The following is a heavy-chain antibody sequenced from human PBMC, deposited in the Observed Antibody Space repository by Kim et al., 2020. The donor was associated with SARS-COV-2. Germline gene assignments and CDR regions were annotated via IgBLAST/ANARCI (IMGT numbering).Heavy chain of an antibody. CDR1: GFTFDDYA. D-gene: IGHD6-19*01. J-gene: IGHJ4*02. CDR3: AKDIKVASSGPFDY. V-gene: IGHV3-9*01. CDR2: ICWNSGSI. Sequence: GGSLRLSCAASGFTFDDYAMHWVRQAPGKGLEWVSGICWNSGSIGYADSVKGRFTISRDNAKNSLYLQMNSLRAEDTALYYCAKDIKVASSGPFDYWGQGTLVTVSS.